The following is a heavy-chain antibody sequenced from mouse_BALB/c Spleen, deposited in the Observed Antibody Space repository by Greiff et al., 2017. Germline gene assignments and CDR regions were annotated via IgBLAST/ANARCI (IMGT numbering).Heavy chain of an antibody. V-gene: IGHV1S127*01. Sequence: QVQLQQPGAELVKPGASVKMSCKASGYTFTSYWMHWVKQRPGQGLEWIGTIDPSDSYTSYNQKFKGKATLTVDTSSSTAYMQLSSLTSEDSAVYYCTATDYFDYWGQGTTLTVSS. J-gene: IGHJ2*01. CDR1: GYTFTSYW. CDR2: IDPSDSYT. CDR3: TATDYFDY.